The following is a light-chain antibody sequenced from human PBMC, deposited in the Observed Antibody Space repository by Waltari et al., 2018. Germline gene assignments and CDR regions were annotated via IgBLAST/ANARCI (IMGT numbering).Light chain of an antibody. CDR2: DAS. Sequence: EIVLTQSPAILSFSQGERATLSCRASQSVGTYLAWYQQRPGQSPRLLIYDASYRATGIPARFSGSVSETDFALTISSLQPEDFAVYYCQQRRNWPLTFGGGTRVQI. CDR1: QSVGTY. J-gene: IGKJ4*01. V-gene: IGKV3-11*01. CDR3: QQRRNWPLT.